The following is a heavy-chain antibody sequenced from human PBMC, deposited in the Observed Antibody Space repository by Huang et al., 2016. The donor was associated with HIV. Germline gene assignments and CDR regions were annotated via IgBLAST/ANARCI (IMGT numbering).Heavy chain of an antibody. CDR1: GGSFSGHY. V-gene: IGHV4-34*01. CDR2: IDPRGTP. Sequence: QVRLHQWGSGVLKPSETLSLKCAVYGGSFSGHYWTWIRQSPGKGLEWIGEIDPRGTPSSNPSLKSRGTMSIDTSKSQFYLNLTSVNATDTAVYYCARPRMTEGNSDSTWSYFDSWGQGTLVVVSS. CDR3: ARPRMTEGNSDSTWSYFDS. D-gene: IGHD3-9*01. J-gene: IGHJ4*02.